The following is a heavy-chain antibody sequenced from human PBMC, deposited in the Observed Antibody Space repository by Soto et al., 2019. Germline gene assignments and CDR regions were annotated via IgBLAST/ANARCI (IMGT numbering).Heavy chain of an antibody. V-gene: IGHV1-24*01. CDR2: FDPEDGET. CDR3: ATGPGIVATIDAFEI. J-gene: IGHJ3*02. Sequence: ASVKVSCKVSGYTLTELSMHWVRQAPGKGLEWMGGFDPEDGETIYAQKFQGRVTMTEDTSTDTAYMELSSLRSEDTAVYYCATGPGIVATIDAFEIWGQGTMVTVSS. D-gene: IGHD5-12*01. CDR1: GYTLTELS.